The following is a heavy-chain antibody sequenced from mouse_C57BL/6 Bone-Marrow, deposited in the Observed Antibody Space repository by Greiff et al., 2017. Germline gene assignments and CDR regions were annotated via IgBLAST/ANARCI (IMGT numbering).Heavy chain of an antibody. V-gene: IGHV1-82*01. CDR3: ARFITTVAPY. CDR1: GYAFSSSW. D-gene: IGHD1-1*01. CDR2: LYPGDGDT. Sequence: VQLQQSGPELVKPGASVKISCKASGYAFSSSWMNWVKQRPGKGLEWIGRLYPGDGDTNYNGKFKGKATLTADKSSSTAYMQLSSLTSEDSAVYFCARFITTVAPYWGQGTLVTVSA. J-gene: IGHJ3*01.